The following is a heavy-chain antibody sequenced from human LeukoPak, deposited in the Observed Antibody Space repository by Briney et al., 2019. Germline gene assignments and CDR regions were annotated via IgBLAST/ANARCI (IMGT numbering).Heavy chain of an antibody. Sequence: GGSLRLSCAASGFTFDDYAMHWVRQAPGKGLEWVSGISWNSGSIGYADSVKGRFTISRDNAKNSLYLQMNSLRAEDTAVYYCAKEVITMVRGVNYYYYGMDVWGQGTTVTVSS. CDR2: ISWNSGSI. V-gene: IGHV3-9*01. CDR3: AKEVITMVRGVNYYYYGMDV. J-gene: IGHJ6*02. D-gene: IGHD3-10*01. CDR1: GFTFDDYA.